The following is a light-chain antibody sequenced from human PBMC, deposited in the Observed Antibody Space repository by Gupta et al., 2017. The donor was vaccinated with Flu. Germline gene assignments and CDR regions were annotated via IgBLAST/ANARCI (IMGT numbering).Light chain of an antibody. CDR1: QSLRGY. CDR2: DVS. V-gene: IGKV3-11*01. Sequence: EIVLTQSPSTLSLSPGDSATLSCRASQSLRGYLAWYQQRPGQSPRLLSYDVSVRATGIPVRFSGSGSGTDFTLTISTLEPEDFGVYYCQQRSNAPPLTFGGGTRVEIK. CDR3: QQRSNAPPLT. J-gene: IGKJ4*01.